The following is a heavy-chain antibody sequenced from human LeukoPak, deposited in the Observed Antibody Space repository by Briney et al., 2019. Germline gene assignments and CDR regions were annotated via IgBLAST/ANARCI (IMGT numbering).Heavy chain of an antibody. V-gene: IGHV1-18*01. CDR2: IIAYNGNT. J-gene: IGHJ4*02. D-gene: IGHD3-9*01. CDR1: GYTFTSYG. CDR3: ARAGYDLLTLAPDPANDY. Sequence: ASVKVSCKASGYTFTSYGFNWVRQAPGQGLEWMGWIIAYNGNTNYAQKLQGRVTMATDTSTSTAYMELRSLRSDDTAVYYCARAGYDLLTLAPDPANDYWGQGTLVTVSS.